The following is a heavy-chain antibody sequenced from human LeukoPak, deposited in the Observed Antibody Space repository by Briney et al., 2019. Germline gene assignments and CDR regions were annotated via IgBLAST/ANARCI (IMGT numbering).Heavy chain of an antibody. CDR3: ARHDPDDSSGYYYYFDY. D-gene: IGHD3-22*01. CDR1: GGSISSRIYY. CDR2: FYYGESP. J-gene: IGHJ4*02. Sequence: ASETLSLTCTVSGGSISSRIYYWTWIRQSPGEGLEWIGSFYYGESPHYNPSLKSRVTISVDTSKSQFSLRLTSVTAADTAVYYCARHDPDDSSGYYYYFDYWGQGTLVTVSS. V-gene: IGHV4-39*01.